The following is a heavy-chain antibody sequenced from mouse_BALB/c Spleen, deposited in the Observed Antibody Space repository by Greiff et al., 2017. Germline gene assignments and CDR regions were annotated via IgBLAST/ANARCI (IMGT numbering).Heavy chain of an antibody. CDR2: IYPGDGDT. CDR3: ARKGKNFITTAPYAMDY. V-gene: IGHV1-80*01. D-gene: IGHD1-2*01. CDR1: GYAFSSYW. J-gene: IGHJ4*01. Sequence: VQLQQSGAELVRPGSSVKISCKASGYAFSSYWMNWVKQRPGQGLEWIGQIYPGDGDTNYNGKFKGKATLTADKSSSTAYMQLSSLTSEDSAVYFCARKGKNFITTAPYAMDYWGQGTSVTVSS.